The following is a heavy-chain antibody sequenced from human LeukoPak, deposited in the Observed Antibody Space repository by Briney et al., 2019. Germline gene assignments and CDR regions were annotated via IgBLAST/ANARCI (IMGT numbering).Heavy chain of an antibody. CDR2: IYYSGTT. D-gene: IGHD4-23*01. J-gene: IGHJ4*02. Sequence: PSETLSLTCTVSGGSISSYYWSWIRQPPGKGLECISYIYYSGTTNYNPSLKSRVTISLDTSKNQFSLKLSSVTAADTAVYYCARHGGYSGNPMPFDSWGQGTLVTVSS. CDR3: ARHGGYSGNPMPFDS. V-gene: IGHV4-59*08. CDR1: GGSISSYY.